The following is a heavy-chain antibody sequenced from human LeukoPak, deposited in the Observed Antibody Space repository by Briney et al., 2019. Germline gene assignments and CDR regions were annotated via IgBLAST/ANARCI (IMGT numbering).Heavy chain of an antibody. Sequence: ASVKVSCKASGYTFTSCEISWVRQATGQGLEWMGWMNPNSGNTGYGQSFQGRITMTRDISIGTAYMELSNLTSEDTAIYYCTRGSSGRRDNWGQGTLVTVSA. D-gene: IGHD6-19*01. CDR3: TRGSSGRRDN. V-gene: IGHV1-8*01. J-gene: IGHJ4*02. CDR1: GYTFTSCE. CDR2: MNPNSGNT.